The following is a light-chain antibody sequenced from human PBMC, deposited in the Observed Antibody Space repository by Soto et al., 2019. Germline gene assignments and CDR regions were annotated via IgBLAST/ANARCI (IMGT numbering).Light chain of an antibody. CDR2: EGS. CDR3: CSYAGNSSYV. CDR1: SSDVGSYNL. Sequence: QSALTQPASVSGSPGQSITITCTGTSSDVGSYNLVSWYQQHPGKAPKLMIYEGSKRPSGVSNRFSGSKSGITASLTISGLQAEDEADYYCCSYAGNSSYVFGTGTKVTVL. V-gene: IGLV2-23*01. J-gene: IGLJ1*01.